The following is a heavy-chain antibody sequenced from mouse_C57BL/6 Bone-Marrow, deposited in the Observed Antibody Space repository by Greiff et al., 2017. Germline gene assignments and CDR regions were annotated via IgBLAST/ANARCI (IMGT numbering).Heavy chain of an antibody. CDR1: GFTFTGYS. CDR3: ARTTTADD. Sequence: QVQLKQSGAELMKPGASVKLSCTATGFTFTGYSIAWVKQTPGHGLEWIGAILPGRGRTNYTEKFKGKATFTADTSSNTAYMQVSSLTTEDSAIYYCARTTTADDGGQGTTLTVSS. CDR2: ILPGRGRT. J-gene: IGHJ2*01. D-gene: IGHD1-2*01. V-gene: IGHV1-9*01.